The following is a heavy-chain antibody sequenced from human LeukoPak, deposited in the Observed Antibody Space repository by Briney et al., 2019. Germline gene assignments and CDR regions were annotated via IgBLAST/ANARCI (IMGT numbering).Heavy chain of an antibody. D-gene: IGHD1-1*01. CDR2: INTDGSST. CDR1: GFTFSSYW. J-gene: IGHJ6*02. V-gene: IGHV3-74*01. Sequence: GGSLRLSCAASGFTFSSYWMHWVRQAPGKGLVWVSRINTDGSSTSYADSVKGRFTISRDNAKNTLYLQMNSLRAEDTAVYYCARETGKRGMDVWGQGTTVTVSS. CDR3: ARETGKRGMDV.